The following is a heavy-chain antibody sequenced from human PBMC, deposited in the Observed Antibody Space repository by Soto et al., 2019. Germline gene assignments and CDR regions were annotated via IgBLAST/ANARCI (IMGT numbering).Heavy chain of an antibody. D-gene: IGHD5-12*01. J-gene: IGHJ4*02. CDR2: INHSGST. Sequence: SETLSLTCAVYGGSFSGYYWSWIRQPPGKGLEWIGEINHSGSTNYNPSLKSRVTISVDTSKNQFSLKLSSVTAADTAVYYCARGLVDIVATTINRKGQFDYWGQGTLVTAPQ. CDR1: GGSFSGYY. CDR3: ARGLVDIVATTINRKGQFDY. V-gene: IGHV4-34*01.